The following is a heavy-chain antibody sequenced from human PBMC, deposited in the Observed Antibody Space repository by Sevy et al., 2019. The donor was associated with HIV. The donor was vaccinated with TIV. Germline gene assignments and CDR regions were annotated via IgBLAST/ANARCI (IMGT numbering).Heavy chain of an antibody. V-gene: IGHV3-74*01. D-gene: IGHD6-19*01. CDR3: ARFGQWLVRGGYYYYGMDV. J-gene: IGHJ6*02. CDR2: INSDGSST. Sequence: GGSLRLSCAASGFTFSSYWMHWVRQAPGKGLVWVSRINSDGSSTSYADSVKGQFTISRDNAKNTLYLQMNSLRAEDTAVYYCARFGQWLVRGGYYYYGMDVWGQGTTVTVSS. CDR1: GFTFSSYW.